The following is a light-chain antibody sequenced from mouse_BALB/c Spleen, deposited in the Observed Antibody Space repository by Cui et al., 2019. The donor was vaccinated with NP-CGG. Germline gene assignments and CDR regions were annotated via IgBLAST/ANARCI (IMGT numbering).Light chain of an antibody. CDR2: GTN. Sequence: QAVVTQESALTTSPGETVTLTCRSSTGAVTTSNYATWVQEKPDHLFTVLIGGTNNRAPGVPARFSGSLIGDKAALTITGAQTEDEAIYFCALWYSNHWVFGGGTKLTVL. V-gene: IGLV1*01. CDR1: TGAVTTSNY. J-gene: IGLJ1*01. CDR3: ALWYSNHWV.